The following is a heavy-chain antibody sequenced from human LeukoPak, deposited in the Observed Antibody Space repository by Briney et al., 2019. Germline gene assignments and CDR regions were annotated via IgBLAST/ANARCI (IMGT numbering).Heavy chain of an antibody. Sequence: GGSLRLSCAASGFTFSSYSMNWVRQAPGKGLEWVSSISSSSSYIYYADSVKGRFTISRDNAKNTLYLQMNSLRAEDTAVYYCVRVGGYSYGSLDSWGQGTLVTVSS. CDR3: VRVGGYSYGSLDS. V-gene: IGHV3-21*01. J-gene: IGHJ4*02. D-gene: IGHD5-18*01. CDR2: ISSSSSYI. CDR1: GFTFSSYS.